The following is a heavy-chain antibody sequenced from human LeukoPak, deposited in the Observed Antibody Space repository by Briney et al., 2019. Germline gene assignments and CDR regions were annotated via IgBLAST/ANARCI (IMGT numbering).Heavy chain of an antibody. D-gene: IGHD7-27*01. V-gene: IGHV1-18*01. CDR1: GYTFTSYG. CDR2: ISAYNGNT. CDR3: ARVIAPTGDYDY. J-gene: IGHJ4*02. Sequence: ASVTVSCKASGYTFTSYGISWVRQAPGQGLEWMGWISAYNGNTNYAQKLQGRVTMTTDTSTSTAYMELRSLRSDDTAVYYCARVIAPTGDYDYWGQGTLVTVSS.